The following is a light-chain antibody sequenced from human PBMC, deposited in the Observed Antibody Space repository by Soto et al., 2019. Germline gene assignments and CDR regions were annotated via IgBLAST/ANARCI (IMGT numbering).Light chain of an antibody. J-gene: IGKJ1*01. CDR1: QSVSSY. CDR2: DAS. CDR3: QQRSNWPWT. Sequence: DIVLTQSPGTLSLSPGERATLSCRASQSVSSYLAWYQHKPGQAPRLLIYDASNRATGIPARFSGSGSGTDFTLTISSLEPEDFAVYYCQQRSNWPWTFGQGTKV. V-gene: IGKV3-11*01.